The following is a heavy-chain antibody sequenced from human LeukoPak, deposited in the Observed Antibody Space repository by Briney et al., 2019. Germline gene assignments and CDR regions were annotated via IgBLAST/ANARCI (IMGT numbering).Heavy chain of an antibody. V-gene: IGHV3-74*01. Sequence: GGSLRLSCAASGFTFSSYLTHWVRQVPGKGLVWVSRIKDGGTTTDYADSVKGRFTISRDDAKNTLYLQMNSLRAEDTAVYYCTTIRPGYWGRGTLVTVSS. CDR1: GFTFSSYL. J-gene: IGHJ4*02. D-gene: IGHD5-24*01. CDR3: TTIRPGY. CDR2: IKDGGTTT.